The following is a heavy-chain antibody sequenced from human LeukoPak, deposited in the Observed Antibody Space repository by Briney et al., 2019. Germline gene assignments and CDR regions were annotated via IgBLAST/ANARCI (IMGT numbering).Heavy chain of an antibody. J-gene: IGHJ4*02. CDR2: IYYSGST. V-gene: IGHV4-59*08. Sequence: SETLSLTCTVSGGSISSYYWSWIRQPPGKGLEWIGYIYYSGSTNYNPSLKSRVTISVDTSKNQFSLKLSSVTAADTAVYYRASSAWIGGSYSDYWGQGTLVTVSS. D-gene: IGHD1-26*01. CDR1: GGSISSYY. CDR3: ASSAWIGGSYSDY.